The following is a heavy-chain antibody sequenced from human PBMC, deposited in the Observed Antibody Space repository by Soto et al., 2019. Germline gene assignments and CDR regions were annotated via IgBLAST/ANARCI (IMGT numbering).Heavy chain of an antibody. CDR1: GYTFTSYA. V-gene: IGHV1-3*01. Sequence: ASVKVSCKASGYTFTSYAMHWVRQAPGQRLEWMGWINAGNGNTKYSQKFQGRVTITRDTSASTAYMELSSVTAADTAVYYCARCGERDFDYWGQGTLVTVSS. J-gene: IGHJ4*02. D-gene: IGHD6-25*01. CDR3: ARCGERDFDY. CDR2: INAGNGNT.